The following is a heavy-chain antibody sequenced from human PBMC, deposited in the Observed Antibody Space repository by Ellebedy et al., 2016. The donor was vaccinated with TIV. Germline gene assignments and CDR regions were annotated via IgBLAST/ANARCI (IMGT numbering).Heavy chain of an antibody. CDR3: ARDPVGVGPAFDV. D-gene: IGHD4-23*01. J-gene: IGHJ3*01. Sequence: AASVKVSCKPSGFTFSDSSVQWVRQARGQRLEWIGWIVVGSGNTNYAQNFQERVTITRDMSTSTAYMELSSLRAEDTAIYFCARDPVGVGPAFDVWGQGTMVTVSS. CDR1: GFTFSDSS. V-gene: IGHV1-58*01. CDR2: IVVGSGNT.